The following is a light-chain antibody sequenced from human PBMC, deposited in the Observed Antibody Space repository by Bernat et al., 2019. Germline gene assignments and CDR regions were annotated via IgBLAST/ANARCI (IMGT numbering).Light chain of an antibody. CDR1: QSVSSN. Sequence: EIVMTQSPATLSVSPGERATLSCRASQSVSSNLAWYQQKPGQAPRLLIYCAFTRATGIPARFSGSGSGTEFTLTISSLQSEDFAVYYCQQYNSWHPWTFGQGTKVEIK. V-gene: IGKV3-15*01. CDR2: CAF. J-gene: IGKJ1*01. CDR3: QQYNSWHPWT.